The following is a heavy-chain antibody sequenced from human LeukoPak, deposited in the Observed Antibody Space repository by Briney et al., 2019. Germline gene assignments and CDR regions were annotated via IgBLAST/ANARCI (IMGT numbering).Heavy chain of an antibody. V-gene: IGHV3-30*04. J-gene: IGHJ3*02. CDR1: GFTFSSYA. CDR3: ARDKDLYTAMDDAFDI. Sequence: PGRSLRLSCAASGFTFSSYAMHWVRQAPGKGLEWVAVISYDGSNKYYADSVKGRFTISRDNSKNTLYLQMNSLRAEDTAVYYCARDKDLYTAMDDAFDIWGQGTMVTVSS. CDR2: ISYDGSNK. D-gene: IGHD5-18*01.